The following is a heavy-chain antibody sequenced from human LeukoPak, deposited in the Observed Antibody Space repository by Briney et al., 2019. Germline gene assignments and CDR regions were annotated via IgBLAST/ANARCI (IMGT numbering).Heavy chain of an antibody. CDR1: GFTFSSYG. J-gene: IGHJ6*02. D-gene: IGHD2-15*01. Sequence: HPGGSLRLSCAASGFTFSSYGMHCVRQAPGEGLEWVAVIWYDGSNKYYADSVKGRFTVSRDNSKNTLFLQMNSLRPEDTAVYYCTRDQSTISTATYALDVWGQGTAVIVAS. V-gene: IGHV3-30*19. CDR3: TRDQSTISTATYALDV. CDR2: IWYDGSNK.